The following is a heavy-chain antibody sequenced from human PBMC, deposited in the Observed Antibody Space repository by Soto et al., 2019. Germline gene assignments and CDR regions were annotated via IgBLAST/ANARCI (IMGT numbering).Heavy chain of an antibody. J-gene: IGHJ4*02. D-gene: IGHD4-17*01. Sequence: PGGSLRLSCAASGFTFGDYYVHWIRRAPGKGLEWISYISGNGEIIQYAASARRRFTISRDNAENSVYLEMDSLRAEDTALYYCARDVDADFRTDFDYWGRGTLVTVSS. V-gene: IGHV3-11*01. CDR3: ARDVDADFRTDFDY. CDR1: GFTFGDYY. CDR2: ISGNGEII.